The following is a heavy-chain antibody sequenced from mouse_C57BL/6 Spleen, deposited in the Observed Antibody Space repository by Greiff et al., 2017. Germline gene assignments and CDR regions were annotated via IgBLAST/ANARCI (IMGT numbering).Heavy chain of an antibody. D-gene: IGHD2-3*01. Sequence: EVQRVESGPELVKPGASVKIPCKASGYTFTDYNMDWVKQSHGKSLEWIGDINPNNGGTIYNQKFKGKATLTVDKSSSTAYMELRSLTSEDTAVYYCARLRLLGNYFDYWGQGTTLTVSS. CDR3: ARLRLLGNYFDY. J-gene: IGHJ2*01. CDR2: INPNNGGT. V-gene: IGHV1-18*01. CDR1: GYTFTDYN.